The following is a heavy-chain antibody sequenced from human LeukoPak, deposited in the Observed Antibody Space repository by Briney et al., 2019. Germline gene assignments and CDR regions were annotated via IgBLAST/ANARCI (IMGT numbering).Heavy chain of an antibody. Sequence: GGSLRLSCATSGFTFSSYGMHWVRQAPGKGLEWVAVISYDGSNKYYADSVKGRFTISRDNSKNTLYLQMNSLRAEDTAVYYCAKDLAAPYYYGSGSFKDDAFDIWGQGTMVTVSS. CDR2: ISYDGSNK. CDR1: GFTFSSYG. J-gene: IGHJ3*02. CDR3: AKDLAAPYYYGSGSFKDDAFDI. D-gene: IGHD3-10*01. V-gene: IGHV3-30*18.